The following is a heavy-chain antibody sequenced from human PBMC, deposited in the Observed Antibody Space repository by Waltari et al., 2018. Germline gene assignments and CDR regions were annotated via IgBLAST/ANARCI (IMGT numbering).Heavy chain of an antibody. CDR2: INHSGSH. CDR3: ARGIAVPYYFDY. J-gene: IGHJ4*02. CDR1: GGSFSGYY. V-gene: IGHV4-34*01. Sequence: QVQLQQWGAGLLKPSETLSLTCAVYGGSFSGYYWSWIRQPPGKGLEWIGEINHSGSHNYPPSLKRRVTISVDTSKNQFSLKLSSVTAADTAVYYCARGIAVPYYFDYWGQGTLVTVSS. D-gene: IGHD6-19*01.